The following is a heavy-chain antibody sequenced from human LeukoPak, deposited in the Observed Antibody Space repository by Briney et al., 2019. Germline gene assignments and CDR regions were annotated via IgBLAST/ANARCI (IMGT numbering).Heavy chain of an antibody. J-gene: IGHJ4*02. Sequence: GASVKVSCKASGYTFTGYYMHWVRQAPGQGLEWMGRINPNSGGTNYAQKFQGRVTMTRDNSKNTLYLQMDSLRADDTAVYYCARYSGSYYYPPAWDLWGQGTLVTVSS. CDR1: GYTFTGYY. D-gene: IGHD1-26*01. V-gene: IGHV1-2*06. CDR3: ARYSGSYYYPPAWDL. CDR2: INPNSGGT.